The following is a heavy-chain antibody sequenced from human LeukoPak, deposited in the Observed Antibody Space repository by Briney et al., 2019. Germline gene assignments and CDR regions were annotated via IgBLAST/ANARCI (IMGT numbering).Heavy chain of an antibody. CDR3: GVPAAPYYYGMDV. Sequence: PSETLSLTCAVYGGSFSGYYWSWIRQPPGKGLEWIGEINHSGSTNYNPSLKSRVTISVDTSKNQFSLKLSSVTAADTAVYYCGVPAAPYYYGMDVWGQGTTVTVSS. V-gene: IGHV4-34*01. CDR2: INHSGST. CDR1: GGSFSGYY. D-gene: IGHD2-2*01. J-gene: IGHJ6*02.